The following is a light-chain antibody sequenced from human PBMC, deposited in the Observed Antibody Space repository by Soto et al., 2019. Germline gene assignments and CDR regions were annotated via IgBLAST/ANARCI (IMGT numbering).Light chain of an antibody. V-gene: IGKV1-5*01. CDR2: DAY. J-gene: IGKJ2*01. CDR3: QQYNEYLYT. CDR1: QSISTW. Sequence: EIQMTQSPSTLSASVGERVTITCRASQSISTWVAWYQQRPGKAPKVLIYDAYNLQSGVPSRFSGSGSGTEFTLTISSLQPDDFATYFCQQYNEYLYTFGQGTKLEIK.